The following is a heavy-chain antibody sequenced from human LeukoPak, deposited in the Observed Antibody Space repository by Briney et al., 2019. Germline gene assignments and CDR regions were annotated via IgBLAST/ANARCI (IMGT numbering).Heavy chain of an antibody. CDR2: ISDYNGNT. Sequence: ASVKFSCKASGYSFTSYGISWVRHAPGQGLEWMGWISDYNGNTNYAQKLQGRVTMTTDTSTSTAYMELRSLRSDDTAAYYCARTHYYDSSGYYLPDYWGQGTLVTVSS. CDR1: GYSFTSYG. D-gene: IGHD3-22*01. CDR3: ARTHYYDSSGYYLPDY. J-gene: IGHJ4*02. V-gene: IGHV1-18*01.